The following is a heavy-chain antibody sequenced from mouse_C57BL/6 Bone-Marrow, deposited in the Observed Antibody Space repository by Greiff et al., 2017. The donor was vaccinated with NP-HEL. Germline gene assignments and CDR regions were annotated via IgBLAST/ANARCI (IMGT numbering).Heavy chain of an antibody. CDR3: ARKGSWERYFDV. D-gene: IGHD4-1*01. CDR1: GYTFTSYG. J-gene: IGHJ1*03. Sequence: EVQLQQSGAELVRPGSSVKMSCKTSGYTFTSYGINWVKQRPGQGLEWIGYIYIGSGYTYYNEKFKGKATLTSDTSSSTAYMQLSSLTSEDSAIYFCARKGSWERYFDVGGRGTTVTVSA. V-gene: IGHV1-58*01. CDR2: IYIGSGYT.